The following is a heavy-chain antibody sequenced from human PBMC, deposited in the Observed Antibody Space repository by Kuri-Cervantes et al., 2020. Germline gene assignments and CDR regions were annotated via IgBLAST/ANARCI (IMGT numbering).Heavy chain of an antibody. CDR3: ARIRGGSNPNCGGDCYRPNYFYMDV. V-gene: IGHV3-33*01. D-gene: IGHD2-21*01. Sequence: GGSLRLSCAASGLTFRSCGMHWVRQAPGKGLEWVAFIWSDGNNKYYAESVKGRFSISRDNSKNTLYLQMDGLRVEDTALYYCARIRGGSNPNCGGDCYRPNYFYMDVWGKGTTVTVSS. CDR2: IWSDGNNK. J-gene: IGHJ6*03. CDR1: GLTFRSCG.